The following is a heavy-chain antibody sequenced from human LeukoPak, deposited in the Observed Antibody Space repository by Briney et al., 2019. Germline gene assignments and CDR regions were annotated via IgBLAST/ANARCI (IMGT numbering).Heavy chain of an antibody. CDR2: IRSTIYGGTT. CDR1: GFNFGDFA. V-gene: IGHV3-49*04. CDR3: TRDYPASFDV. Sequence: GGSLRLSCTVSGFNFGDFAMSWVRQAPGKGLEWLGFIRSTIYGGTTDYAASVKGRFTISRDDSKSIAYLQMNSLKTEDTAMYYCTRDYPASFDVWGQGTLVTVSS. J-gene: IGHJ3*01.